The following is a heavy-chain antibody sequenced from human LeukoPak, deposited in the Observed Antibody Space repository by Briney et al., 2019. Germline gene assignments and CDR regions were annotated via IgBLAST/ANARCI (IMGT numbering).Heavy chain of an antibody. D-gene: IGHD4-17*01. Sequence: GGSLRLSCAASGFTFSNAWMSWVRQAPGKGLEWVGRIKSKTDGGTTDYAAPVKGRFTISRDDSKSTLYLQMNSLKTEDTAVYYCTTDYGDYVGYYYGMDVWGQGTTVTVSS. J-gene: IGHJ6*02. CDR3: TTDYGDYVGYYYGMDV. V-gene: IGHV3-15*01. CDR1: GFTFSNAW. CDR2: IKSKTDGGTT.